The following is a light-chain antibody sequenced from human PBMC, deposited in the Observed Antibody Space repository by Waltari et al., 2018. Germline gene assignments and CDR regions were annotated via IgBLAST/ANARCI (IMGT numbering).Light chain of an antibody. V-gene: IGKV1-12*01. Sequence: DIQMTQSPSSVSASVGDRVTLTCRASQGISSRLAWYQQKPGKAPKLLIYDASSLHSGVPSRFSGSGSGTDFTLTIRSLQPEDFATYYCLQDYNYPLTFGPGTKVDIK. CDR1: QGISSR. J-gene: IGKJ3*01. CDR2: DAS. CDR3: LQDYNYPLT.